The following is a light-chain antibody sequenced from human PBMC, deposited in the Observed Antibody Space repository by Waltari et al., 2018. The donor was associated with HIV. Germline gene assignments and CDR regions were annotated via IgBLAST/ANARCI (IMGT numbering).Light chain of an antibody. J-gene: IGLJ1*01. CDR2: EVS. V-gene: IGLV2-14*01. Sequence: QSALTQPASVSGSPGQSITISCTGTSSDVVSYNYVSWYQHHPGKAPKLMIYEVSNRPSGVSNRSSGSKSGYTASLTISGLQAEDEADYYCSSYTSTSTSCVFGTGTKVTVL. CDR1: SSDVVSYNY. CDR3: SSYTSTSTSCV.